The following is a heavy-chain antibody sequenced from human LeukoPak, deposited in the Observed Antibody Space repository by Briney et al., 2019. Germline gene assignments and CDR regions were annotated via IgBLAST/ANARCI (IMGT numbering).Heavy chain of an antibody. V-gene: IGHV4-59*01. Sequence: SESLSLTCTVSGVSTTNYYLHWIRQPPGKELEWIAFTSYRGGTKYNPSLKSRATISVDTSENQVSLSVTSMTAADTAVYYCARDSLDYGGWFDTWGQGILVTVSS. CDR3: ARDSLDYGGWFDT. D-gene: IGHD4-23*01. J-gene: IGHJ5*02. CDR1: GVSTTNYY. CDR2: TSYRGGT.